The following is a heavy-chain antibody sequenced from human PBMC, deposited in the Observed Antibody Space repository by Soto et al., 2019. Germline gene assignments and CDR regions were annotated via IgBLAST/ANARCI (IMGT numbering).Heavy chain of an antibody. V-gene: IGHV4-4*07. CDR3: ARDAPNWELSPFDI. CDR1: GGSISSYY. D-gene: IGHD1-26*01. J-gene: IGHJ3*02. CDR2: IYTSGST. Sequence: SETLSLTCTVSGGSISSYYWSWIRQPAGKGLEWIGRIYTSGSTNYNPSLKSRVTMSVDTSKNQFSLKLSSVTAADTAVYYCARDAPNWELSPFDIWGQGTMVTVSS.